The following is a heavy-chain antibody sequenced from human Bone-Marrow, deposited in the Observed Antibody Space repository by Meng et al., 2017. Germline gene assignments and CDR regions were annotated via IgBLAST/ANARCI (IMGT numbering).Heavy chain of an antibody. Sequence: SVKVSCKASGFTFTSSAVQWVRQARGQRLEWIGWIVVGSGNTNYAQKFQERVTITRDMSTSTAYMELSSLRSEDTTVYYSAAGGVLTSSSDYWGQRTLVTVSS. CDR3: AAGGVLTSSSDY. J-gene: IGHJ4*02. V-gene: IGHV1-58*01. CDR1: GFTFTSSA. D-gene: IGHD6-6*01. CDR2: IVVGSGNT.